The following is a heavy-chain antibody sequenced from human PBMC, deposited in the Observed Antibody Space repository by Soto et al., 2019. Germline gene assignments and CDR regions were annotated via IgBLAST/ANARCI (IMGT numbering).Heavy chain of an antibody. CDR1: GGSFSGYY. J-gene: IGHJ4*02. Sequence: SETLSLTCAVYGGSFSGYYWSWIRQPPGKGLEWIGEINHSGSTNYNPSLKSRVTISVDTSKNQFSLKLSSVTAADTAVYYCARGSGSRSRYYYGSGSYSPNFHFDYWGQGTLVTVSS. CDR3: ARGSGSRSRYYYGSGSYSPNFHFDY. V-gene: IGHV4-34*01. CDR2: INHSGST. D-gene: IGHD3-10*01.